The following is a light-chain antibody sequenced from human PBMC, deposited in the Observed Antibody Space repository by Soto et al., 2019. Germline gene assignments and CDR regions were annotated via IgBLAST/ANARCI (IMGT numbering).Light chain of an antibody. J-gene: IGKJ3*01. Sequence: EIVLTQSPAALSLSPGERATLSCRASQSVSSYLAWYQQKPGQAPRLLIYDASNRATGIPARFSGSGSGTDFTLTISSLEPEDFAVYYCQQRSNWPSFTFGPGT. CDR1: QSVSSY. CDR2: DAS. CDR3: QQRSNWPSFT. V-gene: IGKV3-11*01.